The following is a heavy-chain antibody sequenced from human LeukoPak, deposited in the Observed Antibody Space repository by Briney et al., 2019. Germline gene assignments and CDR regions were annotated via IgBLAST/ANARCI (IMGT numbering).Heavy chain of an antibody. CDR1: GFTFSSYS. D-gene: IGHD5-12*01. CDR3: AKEGSGYDSHY. Sequence: GGSLRLSCAASGFTFSSYSMNWVRQAPGKGLEWLSYISSSSGTIYYADSVKGRFTISRDNAKNSLYLQMNSLRAEDTAVYYCAKEGSGYDSHYWGQGTLVTVSS. CDR2: ISSSSGTI. J-gene: IGHJ4*02. V-gene: IGHV3-48*04.